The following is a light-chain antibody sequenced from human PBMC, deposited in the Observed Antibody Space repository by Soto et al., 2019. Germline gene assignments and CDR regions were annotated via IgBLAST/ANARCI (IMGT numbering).Light chain of an antibody. V-gene: IGLV7-46*01. CDR2: DTT. Sequence: QAVVTQEPSLTVSTGGTVTLTCGSSTGAVTSGHYAYWLQQKPGQAPRTLVYDTTNKHSWTPARFSGSLLGGKAALTLSGAQPEDEADYYCLLSYNGASVVASVVFGGGTKVTVL. CDR3: LLSYNGASVVASVV. CDR1: TGAVTSGHY. J-gene: IGLJ2*01.